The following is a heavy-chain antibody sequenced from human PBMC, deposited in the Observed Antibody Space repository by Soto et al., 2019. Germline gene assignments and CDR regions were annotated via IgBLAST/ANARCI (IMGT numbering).Heavy chain of an antibody. CDR2: MHYTGFS. CDR1: GDSVTSHY. D-gene: IGHD6-13*01. J-gene: IGHJ6*02. CDR3: ARDRRYSSSWGRTYYYYYGMDV. V-gene: IGHV4-59*02. Sequence: PSETLSLTCSFSGDSVTSHYLTWIRKSQEKGLEWIGYMHYTGFSHYNPSLKSRLTISVDTSKNQFSLKLSSVTAADTAVYYCARDRRYSSSWGRTYYYYYGMDVWVQGTTVTVSS.